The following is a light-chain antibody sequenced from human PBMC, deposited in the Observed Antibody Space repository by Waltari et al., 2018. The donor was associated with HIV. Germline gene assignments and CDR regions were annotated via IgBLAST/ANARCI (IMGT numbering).Light chain of an antibody. CDR2: EVS. Sequence: QSALTQPASVSGSPGQSITISCTGTSSDVGSYYLVSWYHQHPGKAPKLMIYEVSTRPSGVSNRFSGSKSGNTASLTISVLQAEDEADYYCCSYACSSTFVVFGGGTKLTVL. CDR1: SSDVGSYYL. V-gene: IGLV2-23*02. J-gene: IGLJ2*01. CDR3: CSYACSSTFVV.